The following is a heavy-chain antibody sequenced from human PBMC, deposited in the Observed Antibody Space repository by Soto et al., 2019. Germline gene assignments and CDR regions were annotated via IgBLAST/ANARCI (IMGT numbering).Heavy chain of an antibody. V-gene: IGHV2-70*01. Sequence: SGPTLVNPTQTLTLTCAFSGFSLSTIGMCVSWIRQPPGKALEWLALIDWDDDKYYSTSLKTRLTISKGTSKNQVFLTMTNMEPVDKTTYYCAPILGYYYGSGYYYYYGMEVWHRGTTFTVAS. CDR3: APILGYYYGSGYYYYYGMEV. CDR1: GFSLSTIGMC. J-gene: IGHJ6*02. CDR2: IDWDDDK. D-gene: IGHD3-22*01.